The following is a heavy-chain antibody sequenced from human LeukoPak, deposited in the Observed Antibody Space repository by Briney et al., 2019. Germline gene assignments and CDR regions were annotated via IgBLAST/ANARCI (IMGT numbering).Heavy chain of an antibody. CDR3: ARVQQYYYDSSGYLGP. CDR2: MNPNSGNT. D-gene: IGHD3-22*01. J-gene: IGHJ5*02. V-gene: IGHV1-8*01. CDR1: GYTFTSYD. Sequence: ASVTVSCKASGYTFTSYDINWVRQATGHGLEWMGWMNPNSGNTGYAKKFQGRVTMTRNTSISTAYMELSSLRSEATAVYSCARVQQYYYDSSGYLGPWGQGTLVTVSS.